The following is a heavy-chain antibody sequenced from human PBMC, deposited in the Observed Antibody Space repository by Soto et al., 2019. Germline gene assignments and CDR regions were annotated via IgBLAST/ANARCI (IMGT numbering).Heavy chain of an antibody. CDR1: GFTFGDYA. D-gene: IGHD3-9*01. Sequence: GGSLRLSCTASGFTFGDYAMSWFRQAPGKGLEWVGFIRSKAYGGTTEYAASVKGRFTISRDDSKSIAYLQMNSLKTEDTAVYYCTRAPETSYDILTGYYMGPPYYFDYWGQGTLVTVSS. CDR3: TRAPETSYDILTGYYMGPPYYFDY. CDR2: IRSKAYGGTT. J-gene: IGHJ4*02. V-gene: IGHV3-49*03.